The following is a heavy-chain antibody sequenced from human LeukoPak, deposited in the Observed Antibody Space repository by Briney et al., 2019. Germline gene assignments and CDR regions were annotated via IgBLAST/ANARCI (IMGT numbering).Heavy chain of an antibody. CDR3: ARRGTTSREY. CDR1: GGSISSNNYY. Sequence: SETLSLTCTVSGGSISSNNYYWIWMPHPPGKGLEWNGRIYSSGNTYSNPSLQSRVTISVDTSKNQFNLTLSSVTAPDAAVYFCARRGTTSREYWGQGTLVTVSS. V-gene: IGHV4-39*01. D-gene: IGHD1/OR15-1a*01. CDR2: IYSSGNT. J-gene: IGHJ4*02.